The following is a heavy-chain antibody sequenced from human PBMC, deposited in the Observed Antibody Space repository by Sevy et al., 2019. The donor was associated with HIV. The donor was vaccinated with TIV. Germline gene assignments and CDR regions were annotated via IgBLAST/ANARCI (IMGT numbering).Heavy chain of an antibody. CDR1: GGSISSYY. D-gene: IGHD3-22*01. CDR3: ARADPYYYDSNGYYPFDY. CDR2: IYTSGST. V-gene: IGHV4-4*07. J-gene: IGHJ4*02. Sequence: SETLSLTCTVSGGSISSYYWSWIRQPAGKGLEWIGRIYTSGSTNYNPSLKSRVTMSVDTSKNQFSLKLSSVTAADTAVYYCARADPYYYDSNGYYPFDYWGQGTLVTVSS.